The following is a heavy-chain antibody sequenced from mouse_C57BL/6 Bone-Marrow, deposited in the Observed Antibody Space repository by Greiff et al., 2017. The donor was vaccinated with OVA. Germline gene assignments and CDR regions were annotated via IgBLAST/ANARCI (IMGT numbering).Heavy chain of an antibody. CDR3: TRGYSNYYAMDY. V-gene: IGHV1-15*01. D-gene: IGHD2-5*01. CDR1: GYPFTDYE. Sequence: QVQLQQSGAELVRPGASVTLSCKASGYPFTDYEMHWVKQTPVHGLEWIGAIDPETGGTAYNQKFKGKAILTADKSSSTAYMERRSLTSEDSAVYYGTRGYSNYYAMDYWGQGTSVTVSS. CDR2: IDPETGGT. J-gene: IGHJ4*01.